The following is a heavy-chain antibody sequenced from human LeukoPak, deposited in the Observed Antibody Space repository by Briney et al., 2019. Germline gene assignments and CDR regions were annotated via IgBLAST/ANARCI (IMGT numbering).Heavy chain of an antibody. CDR2: INHSGST. V-gene: IGHV4-34*01. Sequence: SETLSLTCAVYGGSFSGYYWSWIRQPPGKGLEWIGEINHSGSTNYNPSLKSRVTISVDTSKNQFSLKLSSVTAADTAVYYCARHDRGSGWKNDAFDIWGQGTMVTVSS. CDR1: GGSFSGYY. CDR3: ARHDRGSGWKNDAFDI. D-gene: IGHD6-19*01. J-gene: IGHJ3*02.